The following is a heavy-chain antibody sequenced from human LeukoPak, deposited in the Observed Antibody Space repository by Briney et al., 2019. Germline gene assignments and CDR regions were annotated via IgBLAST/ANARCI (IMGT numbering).Heavy chain of an antibody. CDR2: IIPILGIA. D-gene: IGHD1-1*01. CDR3: ARDYYGLELEPPNGMDV. J-gene: IGHJ6*02. Sequence: SVKVSCKASGGTFSSYAISWVRQAPGQGLEWMGRIIPILGIANYAQKFQGRVTITADKSTSTAYMELSSLRSEDTGVYYCARDYYGLELEPPNGMDVWGQGTTVTVSS. V-gene: IGHV1-69*04. CDR1: GGTFSSYA.